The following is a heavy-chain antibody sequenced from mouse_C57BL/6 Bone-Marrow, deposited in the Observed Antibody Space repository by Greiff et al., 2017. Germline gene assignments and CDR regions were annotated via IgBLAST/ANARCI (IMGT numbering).Heavy chain of an antibody. V-gene: IGHV5-6*01. J-gene: IGHJ4*01. D-gene: IGHD1-1*01. CDR3: ARQTVVHYYAMDY. Sequence: EVMLVESGGDLVKPGGSLKLSCAASGFTFSSYGMSWVRQTPDKRLEWVATISSGGSYTYYPHSVTGRFTISRDNAKNTLYLHMSSLKSEDTAMYYSARQTVVHYYAMDYWGQGTSLTVSS. CDR2: ISSGGSYT. CDR1: GFTFSSYG.